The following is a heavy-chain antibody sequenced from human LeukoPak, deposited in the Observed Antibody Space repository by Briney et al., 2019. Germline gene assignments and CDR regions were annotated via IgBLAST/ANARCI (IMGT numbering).Heavy chain of an antibody. CDR2: IYHSGST. Sequence: SETLSLTCTVSGYSISSGYYWGWIRQPPGKGLEWIGSIYHSGSTYYNPSLKSRVTISVDTSKNQFSLKLSSVTAADTAVYYCARVAGPMVRGVIRNWFDPWGQGTLVTVSS. V-gene: IGHV4-38-2*02. CDR1: GYSISSGYY. D-gene: IGHD3-10*01. CDR3: ARVAGPMVRGVIRNWFDP. J-gene: IGHJ5*02.